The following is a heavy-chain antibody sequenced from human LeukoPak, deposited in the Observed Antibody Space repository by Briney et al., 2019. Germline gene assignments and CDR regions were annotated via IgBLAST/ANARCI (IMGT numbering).Heavy chain of an antibody. CDR2: INHSGST. J-gene: IGHJ5*02. D-gene: IGHD2-2*01. Sequence: GSLRLSCSASGFTFSRFWMSWVRQAPGKGLEWIGEINHSGSTNYNPSLKSRVTISVDTSKNQFSLKLSSVTAADTAVYYCARGLSPYCSSTSCYADRFDPWGQGTLVTVSS. CDR1: GFTFSRFW. V-gene: IGHV4-34*01. CDR3: ARGLSPYCSSTSCYADRFDP.